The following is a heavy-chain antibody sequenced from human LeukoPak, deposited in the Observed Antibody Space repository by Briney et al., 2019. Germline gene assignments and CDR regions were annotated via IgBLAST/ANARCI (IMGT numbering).Heavy chain of an antibody. Sequence: PSETLSLTCTVSGGSISSSSYYWGWIRQPPGKGLEWIGSIYYSGSTYYNPSLKSRVTISVDRSKNQFSLKLNSVTAADTAVYYCARDFDGDHDQDAFDMWGQGTLVTVSS. J-gene: IGHJ3*02. CDR3: ARDFDGDHDQDAFDM. D-gene: IGHD4-17*01. CDR2: IYYSGST. CDR1: GGSISSSSYY. V-gene: IGHV4-39*07.